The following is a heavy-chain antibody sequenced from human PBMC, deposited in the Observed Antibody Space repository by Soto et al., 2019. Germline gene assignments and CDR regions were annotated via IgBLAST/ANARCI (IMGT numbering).Heavy chain of an antibody. CDR3: AREGQDIVVVPPASSGYGMDV. J-gene: IGHJ6*02. D-gene: IGHD2-2*01. CDR1: VYGCSSDY. V-gene: IGHV1-46*01. Sequence: TSVKGGRKXAVYGCSSDYMDWGRQAPGQGLEWMGIINPSGGSTSYAQKFQGRVTMTRDTSTSTVYMELSSLRSEDPAVYYCAREGQDIVVVPPASSGYGMDVWGQGTTVTVSS. CDR2: INPSGGST.